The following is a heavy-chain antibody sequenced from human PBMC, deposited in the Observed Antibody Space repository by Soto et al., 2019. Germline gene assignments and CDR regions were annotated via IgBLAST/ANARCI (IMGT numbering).Heavy chain of an antibody. CDR2: ISYDGSNK. J-gene: IGHJ4*02. CDR3: AKESFECGDNLAGYFFDY. Sequence: QVQLVESGGGVVQPGRSLRLSCVASGFTFSSYDIHWVRQAPGKGLEWVTLISYDGSNKYYADSVKGRFTISRDNSKNTXXLQMNSLRAEDTAVYYCAKESFECGDNLAGYFFDYWGQGTLVTVSS. CDR1: GFTFSSYD. D-gene: IGHD3-10*01. V-gene: IGHV3-30*18.